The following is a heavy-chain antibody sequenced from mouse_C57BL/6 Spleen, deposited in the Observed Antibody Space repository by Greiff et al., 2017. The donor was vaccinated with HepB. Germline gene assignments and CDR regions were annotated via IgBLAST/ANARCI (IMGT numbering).Heavy chain of an antibody. J-gene: IGHJ3*01. V-gene: IGHV1-50*01. D-gene: IGHD6-5*01. Sequence: QVQLKQSGAELVKPGASVKLSCKASGYTFTSYWMQWVKQRPGQGLEWIGEIDPSDSYTNYNQKFKGKATLTVDTSSSTAYMQLSSLTSEDSAVYYCASSYAPWFAYWGQGTLVTVSA. CDR3: ASSYAPWFAY. CDR2: IDPSDSYT. CDR1: GYTFTSYW.